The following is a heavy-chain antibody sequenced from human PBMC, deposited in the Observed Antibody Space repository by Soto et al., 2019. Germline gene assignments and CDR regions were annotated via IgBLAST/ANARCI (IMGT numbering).Heavy chain of an antibody. J-gene: IGHJ5*01. Sequence: EVHLLESGGALVQPGGSLTLSCAASGFSFSDYAMSWVRQAPGKGLEWVSSISRTGDSAYYADSVKGRFAISRDRSKKRLSLQMNSLRFEYTAVYYCAKGPDGSGYYHNWFDSWCQGSLISVSS. CDR2: ISRTGDSA. CDR1: GFSFSDYA. D-gene: IGHD3-22*01. V-gene: IGHV3-23*01. CDR3: AKGPDGSGYYHNWFDS.